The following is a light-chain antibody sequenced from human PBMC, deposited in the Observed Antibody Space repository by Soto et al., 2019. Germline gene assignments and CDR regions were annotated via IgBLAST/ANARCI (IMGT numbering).Light chain of an antibody. V-gene: IGLV2-14*01. J-gene: IGLJ3*02. CDR3: SSYTARSTWV. Sequence: QSALTQPASVSGSPGQSITISCTGTSSDVGGYNYVSWYQQHPGTSPKLMIYEVSNRPSGVSNRFSGSQSGNTASLIISGRQAENEGDYYCSSYTARSTWVFGGGTKLTVL. CDR1: SSDVGGYNY. CDR2: EVS.